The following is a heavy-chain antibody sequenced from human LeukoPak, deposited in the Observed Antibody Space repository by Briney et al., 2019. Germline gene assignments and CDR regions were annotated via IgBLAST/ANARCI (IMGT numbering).Heavy chain of an antibody. J-gene: IGHJ4*02. D-gene: IGHD1-26*01. CDR1: GGSISSYY. V-gene: IGHV4-59*01. CDR2: IYYSGST. CDR3: ARGARSGSSAYGY. Sequence: SETLSLTCTVSGGSISSYYWSWIRQPPGKGLEWIGYIYYSGSTNYNPSLKSRVTISVDTSKNQFSLKLGSVTAADTAVYYCARGARSGSSAYGYWGQGTLVTVSS.